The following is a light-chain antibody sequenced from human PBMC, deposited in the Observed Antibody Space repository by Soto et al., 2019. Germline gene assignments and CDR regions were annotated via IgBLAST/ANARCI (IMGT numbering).Light chain of an antibody. Sequence: DVVMTQSPLSLPVTLGQPASISCRSSQSLAYIDGNTYLNWFQQRPGQSPRRLISKVSNRDSGVPDRFSGSGSGTDFTLKISRVEAEDVGVYYCMQGTHWTPYTFGQGTQLEIK. CDR2: KVS. V-gene: IGKV2-30*01. CDR1: QSLAYIDGNTY. CDR3: MQGTHWTPYT. J-gene: IGKJ2*01.